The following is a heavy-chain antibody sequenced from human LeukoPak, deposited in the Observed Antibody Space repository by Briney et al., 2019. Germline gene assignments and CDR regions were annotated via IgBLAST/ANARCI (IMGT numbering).Heavy chain of an antibody. CDR2: ISWNSATI. Sequence: GGSLRLSCAASGFTFDDYAMHWVRQAPGKGLEWVSSISWNSATIGYADSVKGRFTISRDNAKNSLYLQMNSLRAEDMALYYCAKDLYRGEDTAMVTFDYWGQGTLVTVSS. CDR3: AKDLYRGEDTAMVTFDY. CDR1: GFTFDDYA. D-gene: IGHD5-18*01. V-gene: IGHV3-9*03. J-gene: IGHJ4*02.